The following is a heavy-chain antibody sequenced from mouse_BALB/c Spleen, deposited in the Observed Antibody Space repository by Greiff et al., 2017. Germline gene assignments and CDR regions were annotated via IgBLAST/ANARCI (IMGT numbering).Heavy chain of an antibody. V-gene: IGHV2-9-2*01. CDR2: IWTGGGT. D-gene: IGHD3-1*01. Sequence: VQLQESGPGLVAPSQSLSITCTVSGFSLTSYDISWIRQPPGKGLEWLGVIWTGGGTNYNSAFMSRLSISKDNSKSQVFLKMNSLQTDDTAIYYCVRDSSGYWFAYWGQGTLVTVSA. CDR3: VRDSSGYWFAY. CDR1: GFSLTSYD. J-gene: IGHJ3*01.